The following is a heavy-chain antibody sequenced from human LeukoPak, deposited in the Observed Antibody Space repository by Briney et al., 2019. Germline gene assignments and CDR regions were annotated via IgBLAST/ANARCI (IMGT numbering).Heavy chain of an antibody. Sequence: GGSLRLSCAASGFTFSSYWMSWVRQAPGKGLEWVANIKQDGSEKYYVDSVKGRFTISRDNAKNSLYLQMNSLRAEDTAVYYCARMPWHIVVVTAIQDQGDYWGQGTLVTVSS. CDR2: IKQDGSEK. J-gene: IGHJ4*02. CDR1: GFTFSSYW. D-gene: IGHD2-21*02. CDR3: ARMPWHIVVVTAIQDQGDY. V-gene: IGHV3-7*01.